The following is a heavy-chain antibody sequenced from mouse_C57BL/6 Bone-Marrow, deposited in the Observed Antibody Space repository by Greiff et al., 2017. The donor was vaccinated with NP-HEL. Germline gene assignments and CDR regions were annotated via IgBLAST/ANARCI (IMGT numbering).Heavy chain of an antibody. CDR1: GFTFSSYA. Sequence: EVQVVESGGGLVKPGGSLKLSCAASGFTFSSYAMSWVRQTPEKRLEWVATISDGGSYTYYPDNVKGRFTITRDNAKNKLYMQMSHLKTEDTAVYYCARDLTGGFEYWGQGTLVTVTA. CDR2: ISDGGSYT. CDR3: ARDLTGGFEY. V-gene: IGHV5-4*01. J-gene: IGHJ3*01.